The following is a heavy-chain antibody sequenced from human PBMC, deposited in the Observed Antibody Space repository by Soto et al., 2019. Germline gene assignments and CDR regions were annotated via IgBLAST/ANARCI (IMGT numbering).Heavy chain of an antibody. CDR1: GFTFSSYS. CDR3: ASVGNSYYDFWSGYYPLV. D-gene: IGHD3-3*01. V-gene: IGHV3-48*01. Sequence: GGSLRLSCAASGFTFSSYSMNWVRQAPGKGLEWVSYISSSSSTIYYADSVKGRFTISRDNAKNSLYLQMNSLRAEDTAVYYCASVGNSYYDFWSGYYPLVWGKGTTVTAPQ. J-gene: IGHJ6*04. CDR2: ISSSSSTI.